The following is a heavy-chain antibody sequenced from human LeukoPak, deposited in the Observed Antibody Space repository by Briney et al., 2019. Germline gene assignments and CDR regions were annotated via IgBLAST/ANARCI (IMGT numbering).Heavy chain of an antibody. CDR2: TSGDGGTT. CDR1: GFTFADYA. J-gene: IGHJ2*01. D-gene: IGHD7-27*01. CDR3: AKDMVWGWFFDL. V-gene: IGHV3-43*02. Sequence: GGSLRLSCAASGFTFADYAMHWVRQIPGGGLEWVSLTSGDGGTTYFADSVEGRFTISRDNSKNSLYLQMNSLRTEDTAFYYCAKDMVWGWFFDLWGRGTLVTVSS.